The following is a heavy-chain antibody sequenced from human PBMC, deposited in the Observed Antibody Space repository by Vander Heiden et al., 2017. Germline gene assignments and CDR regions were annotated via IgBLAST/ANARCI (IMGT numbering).Heavy chain of an antibody. CDR2: ISGGGGST. V-gene: IGHV3-23*01. J-gene: IGHJ4*02. D-gene: IGHD2-21*02. CDR1: GFTFSRYA. Sequence: EVQLLVSGGGLVKPGGSLRSSGAAAGFTFSRYAMSWLRQEPGKGLEWVWAISGGGGSTYYANSVKGRFTISRDNSKNTLYLQMNSLRAEDTAVYYCAKAAYCGGDCYRYFNYWGQGTLVTVSS. CDR3: AKAAYCGGDCYRYFNY.